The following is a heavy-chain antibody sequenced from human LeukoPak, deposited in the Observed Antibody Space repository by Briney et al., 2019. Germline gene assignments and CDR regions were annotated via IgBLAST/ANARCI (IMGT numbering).Heavy chain of an antibody. J-gene: IGHJ4*02. Sequence: SWGALRLSCAASGFTLSCYWMSLVRQASGEGLELVANIKQDGSEKYYVDSVKGRFTISRDNAKNSLYLQMNSLRAEDTAAYYCARNPWELLLYFDYWGQGTLVTVSS. CDR1: GFTLSCYW. D-gene: IGHD1-26*01. CDR3: ARNPWELLLYFDY. V-gene: IGHV3-7*02. CDR2: IKQDGSEK.